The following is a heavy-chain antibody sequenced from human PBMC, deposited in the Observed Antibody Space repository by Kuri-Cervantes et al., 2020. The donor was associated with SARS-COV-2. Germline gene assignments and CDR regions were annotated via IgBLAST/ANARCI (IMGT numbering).Heavy chain of an antibody. CDR1: GFTFSSYG. D-gene: IGHD3-22*01. J-gene: IGHJ4*02. V-gene: IGHV3-30*03. CDR3: ASSYYYDSSGYIFDY. Sequence: LSLTCAASGFTFSSYGMHWVRQAPGKGLEWVAVISYDGSNKYYADSVKGRFTISRDNSKNTLYLQMNSLRAEDTAVYYCASSYYYDSSGYIFDYWGQGTLVTVSS. CDR2: ISYDGSNK.